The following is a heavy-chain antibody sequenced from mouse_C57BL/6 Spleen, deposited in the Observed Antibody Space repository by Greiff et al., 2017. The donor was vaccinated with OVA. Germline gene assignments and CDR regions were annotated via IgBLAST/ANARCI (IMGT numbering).Heavy chain of an antibody. J-gene: IGHJ4*01. D-gene: IGHD2-1*01. CDR3: ARDGNLLGAMDY. Sequence: QVQLQQPGAELVRPGSSVKLSCKASGYTFTSYWMDWVKQRPGQGLEWIGNIYPSDSETHYNQKFKDKATLTVDKSSSTAYMQLSSLTSEDSAVYYCARDGNLLGAMDYWGQGTSVTVSS. CDR2: IYPSDSET. CDR1: GYTFTSYW. V-gene: IGHV1-61*01.